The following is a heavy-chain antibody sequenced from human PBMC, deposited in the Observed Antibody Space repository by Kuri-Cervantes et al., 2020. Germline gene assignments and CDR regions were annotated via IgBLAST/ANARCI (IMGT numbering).Heavy chain of an antibody. CDR2: IRYDGGNT. D-gene: IGHD3-22*01. V-gene: IGHV3-30*02. Sequence: GESLKISCAASGFPFSSFGMHWVRQAPGKGLEWVAFIRYDGGNTNYPDSVKGRFTISRDNSENTLFLQMNIMTDDDTALYYCAQDRHDTSGYYYIFRGQGTLVTVSS. CDR3: AQDRHDTSGYYYIF. J-gene: IGHJ4*02. CDR1: GFPFSSFG.